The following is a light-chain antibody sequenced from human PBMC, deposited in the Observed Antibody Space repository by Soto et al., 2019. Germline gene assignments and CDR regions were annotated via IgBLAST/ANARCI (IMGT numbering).Light chain of an antibody. CDR3: QQYNNWPGT. CDR1: QSVSNNY. Sequence: EIVLTQSPGTLSLSPGERATLSCRASQSVSNNYLAWYQQKPGQAPRLLIYGASNRATGIPDRFSGSGSGTDFTLTISRLEPEDCALYYCQQYNNWPGTFGQGTKVDIK. J-gene: IGKJ1*01. CDR2: GAS. V-gene: IGKV3-20*01.